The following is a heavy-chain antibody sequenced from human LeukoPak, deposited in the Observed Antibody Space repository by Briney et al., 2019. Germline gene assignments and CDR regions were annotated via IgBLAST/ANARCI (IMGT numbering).Heavy chain of an antibody. V-gene: IGHV4-59*07. Sequence: TDTLSLTCKLASGSMSSYCWSCTWWPTGGGQKWICCIYYSGNTNYNPSLKSRVTISVDTSKNQFSPKLSSVTAADTAVYYCARSGGLTAMVFYWGQGTLVTVSS. CDR2: IYYSGNT. CDR3: ARSGGLTAMVFY. CDR1: SGSMSSYC. D-gene: IGHD2-21*02. J-gene: IGHJ4*02.